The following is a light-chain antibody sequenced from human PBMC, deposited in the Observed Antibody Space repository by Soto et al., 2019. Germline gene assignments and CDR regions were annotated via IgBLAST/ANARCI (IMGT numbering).Light chain of an antibody. J-gene: IGLJ1*01. CDR1: SSDVGGYHY. CDR2: EVS. CDR3: SSFSSSSPFV. Sequence: QSALTQPASVSGSPGQSITISCTGTSSDVGGYHYVSWYQQNPGKAPKLMIYEVSTRPSGVSNRFSGSKSGNTASLTISGLQAEDEADYYCSSFSSSSPFVFGTGTKLTVL. V-gene: IGLV2-14*01.